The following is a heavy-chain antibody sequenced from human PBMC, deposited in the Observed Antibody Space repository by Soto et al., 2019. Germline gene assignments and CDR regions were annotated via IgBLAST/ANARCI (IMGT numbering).Heavy chain of an antibody. CDR2: ISGSGGST. Sequence: PGGSLRLSCAASGFTFSSYAMSWVRQAPGKGLEWVSAISGSGGSTYYADSVKGRFTISRDNSKNTLYLQMNSLRAEDTAVYYCAKENSIRVLRYFDSRPANWFDPWGQGTLVTVSS. CDR1: GFTFSSYA. D-gene: IGHD3-9*01. J-gene: IGHJ5*02. CDR3: AKENSIRVLRYFDSRPANWFDP. V-gene: IGHV3-23*01.